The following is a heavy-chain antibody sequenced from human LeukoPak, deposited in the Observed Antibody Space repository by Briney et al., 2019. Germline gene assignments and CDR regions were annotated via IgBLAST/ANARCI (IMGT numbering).Heavy chain of an antibody. J-gene: IGHJ3*02. V-gene: IGHV4-59*01. D-gene: IGHD3-22*01. Sequence: SETLSLICTVSGGSISSYYWSWIRQPPGKGLEGIGYIYYSWSTNYNPSLKSRVTISVDTSKNQFSLKLSSVTAADTAVYYCARERSINYYDSSGYPSDAFDIWGQGTMVTVSS. CDR2: IYYSWST. CDR3: ARERSINYYDSSGYPSDAFDI. CDR1: GGSISSYY.